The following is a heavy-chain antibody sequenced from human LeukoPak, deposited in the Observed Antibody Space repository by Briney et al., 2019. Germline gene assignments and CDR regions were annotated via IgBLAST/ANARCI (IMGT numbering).Heavy chain of an antibody. CDR3: ARDLLQIAVEDYFDY. CDR1: GGSFSSSTYY. D-gene: IGHD6-19*01. CDR2: IYHSGSS. Sequence: PAETLSLTCTVSGGSFSSSTYYWVWIRQPPGKGLEWIGSIYHSGSSYYKPSLTSRVTISVATSKNQFSLKLSSVTAADTAVYYCARDLLQIAVEDYFDYWGQGTLVTVSS. V-gene: IGHV4-39*07. J-gene: IGHJ4*02.